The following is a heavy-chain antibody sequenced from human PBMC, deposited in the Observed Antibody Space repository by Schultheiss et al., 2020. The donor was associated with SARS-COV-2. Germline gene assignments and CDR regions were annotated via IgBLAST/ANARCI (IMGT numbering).Heavy chain of an antibody. V-gene: IGHV3-13*01. D-gene: IGHD3-3*01. J-gene: IGHJ5*02. CDR2: IGTAGDT. Sequence: GGSLRLSCAASGFTFSSYDMHWVRQATGKGLEWVSAIGTAGDTYYPGSVKGRFTISRDNAKNSLYLQMNSLRSEDTAFYYCAKGLHWSSYNYNWFDPWGQGTLVTVSS. CDR3: AKGLHWSSYNYNWFDP. CDR1: GFTFSSYD.